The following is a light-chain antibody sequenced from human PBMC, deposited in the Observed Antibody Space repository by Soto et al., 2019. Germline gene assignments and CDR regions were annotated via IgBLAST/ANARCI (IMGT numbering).Light chain of an antibody. CDR2: EGS. CDR3: CSYAGSSTYVV. CDR1: SSDVGNYNR. V-gene: IGLV2-23*01. J-gene: IGLJ2*01. Sequence: QSALTQPASVSGSPGQSITISCTGTSSDVGNYNRVSWYQQHPGKAPKLMIYEGSKRPSGVSNRFSGSRSGNTASLTISGLQAEDEADYYCCSYAGSSTYVVFGGGTQLTVL.